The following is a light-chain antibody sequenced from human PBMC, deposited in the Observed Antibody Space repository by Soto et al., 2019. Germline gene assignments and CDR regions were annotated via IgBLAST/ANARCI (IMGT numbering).Light chain of an antibody. J-gene: IGKJ1*01. Sequence: EIVMTQSPVTLSVSPGERATLCCRASQSVSSNLAWYQQKPGQAPSLLIYGAFTRATGIPARFSGTGSGTEFTLTISSLEPEDFAVYYCQQRSNWSWPFGQGTKVDI. CDR3: QQRSNWSWP. V-gene: IGKV3-11*01. CDR1: QSVSSN. CDR2: GAF.